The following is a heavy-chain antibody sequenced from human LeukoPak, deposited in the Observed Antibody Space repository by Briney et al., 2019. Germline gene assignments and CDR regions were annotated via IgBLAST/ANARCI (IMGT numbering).Heavy chain of an antibody. V-gene: IGHV3-23*01. D-gene: IGHD4-11*01. CDR2: IRVGGRST. J-gene: IGHJ4*02. Sequence: GGSLRLSCAASGFTFSSYAVSWARQARGEGLGWVSAIRVGGRSTYYADSVKGRFTISRDNAKNTLSLQMNSVRAEDTAVYYCAKDTDDTVPFDYWGQGTLVT. CDR1: GFTFSSYA. CDR3: AKDTDDTVPFDY.